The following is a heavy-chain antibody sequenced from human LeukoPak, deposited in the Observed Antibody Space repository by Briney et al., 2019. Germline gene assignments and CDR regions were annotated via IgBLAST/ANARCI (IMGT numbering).Heavy chain of an antibody. V-gene: IGHV4-31*03. Sequence: SQTLSLTCTVSGGSISSGGYYWSWIRQHPGKGLEWIGYIYYSGSTYYNPPLKSRVTISVDTSKNQFSLKLSSVTAADTAVYYCARDLAVAGTFDYWGQGTLVTVSS. J-gene: IGHJ4*02. D-gene: IGHD6-19*01. CDR3: ARDLAVAGTFDY. CDR2: IYYSGST. CDR1: GGSISSGGYY.